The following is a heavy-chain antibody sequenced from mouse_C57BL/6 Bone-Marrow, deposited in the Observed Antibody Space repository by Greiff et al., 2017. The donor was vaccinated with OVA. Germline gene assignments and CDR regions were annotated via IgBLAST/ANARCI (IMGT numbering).Heavy chain of an antibody. CDR2: ISYSDST. CDR1: GYSFTSGYD. V-gene: IGHV3-1*01. CDR3: ASTDYDDGAWFAY. D-gene: IGHD2-4*01. Sequence: EVKLVESGPGMVKPSQSLYLTCTVTGYSFTSGYDWHGIRPFPRKILEWMGYISYSDSTNYNPTLKSRIPITHDTSKNNFFLKLNSVTTEDTAIYYGASTDYDDGAWFAYWGQGTLVTVSA. J-gene: IGHJ3*01.